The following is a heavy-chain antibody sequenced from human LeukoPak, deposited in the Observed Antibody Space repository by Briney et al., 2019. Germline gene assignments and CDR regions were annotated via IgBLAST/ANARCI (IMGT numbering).Heavy chain of an antibody. V-gene: IGHV4-38-2*02. CDR1: GYSISSGYY. CDR3: ARDGGRYDYVWGSYDY. CDR2: IYHSGST. D-gene: IGHD3-16*01. J-gene: IGHJ4*02. Sequence: SETLSLTCTVSGYSISSGYYWGWIRQPPGKGLEWIGSIYHSGSTYYNPPLKSRVTISVDTSKNQFSLKLSSVTAADTAVYYCARDGGRYDYVWGSYDYWGQGTLVTVSS.